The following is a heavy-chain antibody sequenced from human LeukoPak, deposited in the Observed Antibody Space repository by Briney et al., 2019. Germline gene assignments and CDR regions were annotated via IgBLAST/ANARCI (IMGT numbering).Heavy chain of an antibody. V-gene: IGHV4-59*01. D-gene: IGHD3-22*01. J-gene: IGHJ4*02. CDR1: GGSISSYY. CDR3: ARVLRKPSYYYDSSGPYFDY. CDR2: IYYSGST. Sequence: PSETLSLTCTVSGGSISSYYWSWIRQPPGKGLEWIGYIYYSGSTNYNPSLKSRVTISVDTSKNQFCLKLSSVTAADTAVYYCARVLRKPSYYYDSSGPYFDYWGQGTLVTGSS.